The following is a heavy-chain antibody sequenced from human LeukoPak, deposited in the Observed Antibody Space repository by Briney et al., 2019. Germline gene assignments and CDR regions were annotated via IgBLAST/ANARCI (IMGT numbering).Heavy chain of an antibody. Sequence: ASVKVSCKASGYTFTSYYMHWVRQAPGQGLEWMGIINPSGGSTSYAQKFQGRVTMTRDMSTSTVYMELSSLRSEDTAVYYCARGVVRGVIIRVYYYMDVWGKGTTVTVSS. CDR1: GYTFTSYY. CDR2: INPSGGST. V-gene: IGHV1-46*01. CDR3: ARGVVRGVIIRVYYYMDV. D-gene: IGHD3-10*01. J-gene: IGHJ6*03.